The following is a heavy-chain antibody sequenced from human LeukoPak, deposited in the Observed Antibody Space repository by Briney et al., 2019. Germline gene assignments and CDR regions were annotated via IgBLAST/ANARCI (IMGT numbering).Heavy chain of an antibody. V-gene: IGHV3-30*04. CDR1: GFTFSSYA. Sequence: GGSLRLSCAASGFTFSSYAMHWVRQAPGKGLEWVAVISYDGSNKYYADSVKGRFTISRDNSKNTLCLQMNSLRAEDTAVYYCARVFTSKFDYWGQGTLVTVSS. J-gene: IGHJ4*02. CDR2: ISYDGSNK. D-gene: IGHD3-3*01. CDR3: ARVFTSKFDY.